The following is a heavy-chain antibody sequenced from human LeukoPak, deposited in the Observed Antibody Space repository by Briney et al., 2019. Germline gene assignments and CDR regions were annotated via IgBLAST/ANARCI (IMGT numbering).Heavy chain of an antibody. CDR2: IFPDDSDT. Sequence: GESLKISCKGSGYSFTSYWIGWVRQKPGKGLEWMGVIFPDDSDTKYSPSFQGQVTISADKPITTAYLQWSSLRASDTAMYYCAKEDYSSSFDYWGQGTLVTVSS. CDR3: AKEDYSSSFDY. D-gene: IGHD4-11*01. CDR1: GYSFTSYW. V-gene: IGHV5-51*04. J-gene: IGHJ4*02.